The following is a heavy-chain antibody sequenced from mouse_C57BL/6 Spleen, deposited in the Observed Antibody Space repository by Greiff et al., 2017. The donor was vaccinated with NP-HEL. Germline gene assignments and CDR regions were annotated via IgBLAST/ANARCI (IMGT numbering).Heavy chain of an antibody. CDR2: IWSGGST. CDR3: ARITTVVRGYAMDY. V-gene: IGHV2-2*01. D-gene: IGHD1-1*01. Sequence: QVQLKQSGPGLVQPSQSLSITCTVSGFSLTSYGVHWVRQSPGKGLEWLGVIWSGGSTDYNAAFISRLSISKDNSKSQVFFKMNSLQADDTAIDYCARITTVVRGYAMDYWGQRTSVTVSS. J-gene: IGHJ4*01. CDR1: GFSLTSYG.